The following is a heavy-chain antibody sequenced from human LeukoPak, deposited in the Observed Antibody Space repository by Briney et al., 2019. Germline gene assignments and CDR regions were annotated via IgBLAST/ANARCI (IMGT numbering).Heavy chain of an antibody. CDR1: GGSFSGYY. CDR2: INHSGST. Sequence: SETLSLTCAVYGGSFSGYYWSWIRQPPGKGLEWIGEINHSGSTNYNPSLKSRVTITVDTSKNQFSLKLSSVTAADTAVYYCARGQYSYGYYYWGQGTLVTVSS. J-gene: IGHJ4*02. D-gene: IGHD5-18*01. CDR3: ARGQYSYGYYY. V-gene: IGHV4-34*01.